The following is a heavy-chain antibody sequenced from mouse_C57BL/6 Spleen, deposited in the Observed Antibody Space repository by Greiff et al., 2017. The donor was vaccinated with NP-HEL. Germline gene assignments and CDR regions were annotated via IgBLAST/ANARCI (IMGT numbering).Heavy chain of an antibody. CDR1: GFTFSDYG. CDR3: ARRNYGNYGEHAMDY. V-gene: IGHV5-17*01. CDR2: ISSGSSTI. J-gene: IGHJ4*01. Sequence: EVKVEESGGGLVKPGGSLKLSCAASGFTFSDYGMHWVRQAPEKGLEWVAYISSGSSTIYYADTVKGRFTISRDNAKNTLFLQMTSLRSEDTAMYYCARRNYGNYGEHAMDYWGQGTSVTVSS. D-gene: IGHD2-1*01.